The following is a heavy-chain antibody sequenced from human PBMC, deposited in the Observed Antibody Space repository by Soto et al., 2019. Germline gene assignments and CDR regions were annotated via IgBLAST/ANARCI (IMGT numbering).Heavy chain of an antibody. CDR1: GYTFTSYG. CDR3: AREGIAAAGTTAYYYGMDV. Sequence: AAVKVSCKASGYTFTSYGISWVRQAPGQGXEWMGWISAYNGNTNYAQKLQGRVTMTTDTPTSTAYMELRSLRSDDTAVYYCAREGIAAAGTTAYYYGMDVWGQGTTVTVPS. D-gene: IGHD6-13*01. J-gene: IGHJ6*02. V-gene: IGHV1-18*01. CDR2: ISAYNGNT.